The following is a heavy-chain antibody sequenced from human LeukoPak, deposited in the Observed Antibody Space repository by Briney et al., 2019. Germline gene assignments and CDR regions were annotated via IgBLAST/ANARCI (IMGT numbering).Heavy chain of an antibody. CDR3: AELGITMIGGV. J-gene: IGHJ6*04. CDR2: IKQDGSEK. CDR1: GGPISSYQ. D-gene: IGHD3-10*02. V-gene: IGHV3-7*01. Sequence: ETLSLTCTVSGGPISSYQWSWVRQAPGKGLEWVANIKQDGSEKYYVDSVKGRFTISRDNAKNSLYLQMNSLRAEDTAVYYCAELGITMIGGVWGKGTTVTISS.